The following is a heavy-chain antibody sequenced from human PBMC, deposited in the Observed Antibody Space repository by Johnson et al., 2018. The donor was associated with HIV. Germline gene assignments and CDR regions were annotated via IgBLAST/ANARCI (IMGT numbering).Heavy chain of an antibody. Sequence: VQLVESGGGLVQPGDSLRLSCEASGFTFSSYGMHWVRQAPGKGLEWVANIKQDGSEKYYVDSVKGRFTISRDNAKNSLYLQMNSLRAEDTAVYYCARGGSCYNAHFDIWGQGTMVTVSS. CDR3: ARGGSCYNAHFDI. CDR1: GFTFSSYG. D-gene: IGHD2-15*01. V-gene: IGHV3-7*03. J-gene: IGHJ3*02. CDR2: IKQDGSEK.